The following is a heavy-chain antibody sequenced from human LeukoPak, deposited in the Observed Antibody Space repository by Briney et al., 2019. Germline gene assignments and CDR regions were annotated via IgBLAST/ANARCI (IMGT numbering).Heavy chain of an antibody. V-gene: IGHV4-59*01. Sequence: SETLSVTCTVSGGSISSYFWSWIRQPPGKGLEWIGYISYSGSTNYNPSLNSRVTISGDTSKNQFSLKLSSVTAADTAVYYCARLMSGYPYYFDYWGQGTLVTVSS. D-gene: IGHD3-3*01. CDR2: ISYSGST. CDR1: GGSISSYF. CDR3: ARLMSGYPYYFDY. J-gene: IGHJ4*02.